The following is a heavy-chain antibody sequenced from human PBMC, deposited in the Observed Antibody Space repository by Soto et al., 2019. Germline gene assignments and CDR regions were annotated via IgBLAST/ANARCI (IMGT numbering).Heavy chain of an antibody. D-gene: IGHD6-19*01. CDR3: ANRLIYHSAWYYFDY. J-gene: IGHJ4*02. CDR1: GFSFSSYA. Sequence: EVQLLESGGGLVQPGGSLRLSCAASGFSFSSYAMSWVRQAPGKGLEWVSTISAGGGTTYYADSVKGRFTISSDNSENTLYLQMNSLRAEATAVYYCANRLIYHSAWYYFDYWGQGTLVTVSS. V-gene: IGHV3-23*01. CDR2: ISAGGGTT.